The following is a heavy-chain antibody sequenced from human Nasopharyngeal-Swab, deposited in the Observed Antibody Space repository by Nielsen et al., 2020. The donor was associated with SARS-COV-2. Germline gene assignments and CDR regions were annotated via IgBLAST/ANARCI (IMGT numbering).Heavy chain of an antibody. CDR2: AYSGGST. CDR3: ARVLGARQTYSFYFDY. CDR1: GFNVGDTY. Sequence: GGSLRLSCAVSGFNVGDTYMSWVRQAPGKGLEWASAAYSGGSTYYADSVKGRFTISTHTSENTLYLQMKSLRPEDTAVYYCARVLGARQTYSFYFDYWGQGTLVTVSS. J-gene: IGHJ4*02. V-gene: IGHV3-53*04. D-gene: IGHD1-26*01.